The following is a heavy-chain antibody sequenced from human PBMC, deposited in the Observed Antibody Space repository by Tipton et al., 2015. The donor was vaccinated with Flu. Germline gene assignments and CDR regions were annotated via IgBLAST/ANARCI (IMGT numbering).Heavy chain of an antibody. CDR3: ARTRSGNYLDDAFDI. CDR2: LYTSGRT. V-gene: IGHV4-61*09. J-gene: IGHJ3*02. Sequence: TLSLTCTVSGGSISSGSHYWSWIRQPAGRGLEWIGQLYTSGRTNYSPSLQSRVTMSVDTAKNQFSLKLSSVTAADTAVYYCARTRSGNYLDDAFDIWGQGTMVTVSS. CDR1: GGSISSGSHY. D-gene: IGHD1-26*01.